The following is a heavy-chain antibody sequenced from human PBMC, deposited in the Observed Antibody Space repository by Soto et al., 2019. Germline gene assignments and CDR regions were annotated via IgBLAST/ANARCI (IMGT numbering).Heavy chain of an antibody. Sequence: QVQLQESGPGLVKPSETLSLTCIVSGGSICSYFWSWIRQPPGKGLEWIGYIYYSGSTNYNPSLKSRVTISVDTSKNQFSLKLSSVTAADTAVYYCASALGGSSWYVSLWGQGTLVTVSS. CDR3: ASALGGSSWYVSL. V-gene: IGHV4-59*08. J-gene: IGHJ4*02. CDR1: GGSICSYF. CDR2: IYYSGST. D-gene: IGHD6-13*01.